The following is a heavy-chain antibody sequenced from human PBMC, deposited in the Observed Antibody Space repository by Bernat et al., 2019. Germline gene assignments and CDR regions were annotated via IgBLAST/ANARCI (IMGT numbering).Heavy chain of an antibody. D-gene: IGHD2-15*01. V-gene: IGHV3-30*18. CDR3: AKDTGVVAATPYSYGMDV. CDR2: ISYEGSDK. J-gene: IGHJ6*02. CDR1: GFTFSSYG. Sequence: QVQLVESGGGVVQPGRSLRLSCAASGFTFSSYGMHWVRQAPGKGLEWVAVISYEGSDKYYADSVKGRFTISRDNSKNTLYLQMNSLRAEDTAVYYCAKDTGVVAATPYSYGMDVWGQGTTVTVSS.